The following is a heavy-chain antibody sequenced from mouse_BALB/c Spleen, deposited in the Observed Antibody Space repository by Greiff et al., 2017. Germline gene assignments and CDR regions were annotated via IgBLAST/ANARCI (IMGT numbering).Heavy chain of an antibody. CDR2: INSNGGST. D-gene: IGHD1-1*01. J-gene: IGHJ2*01. V-gene: IGHV5-6-3*01. CDR3: ARDENYYGLNFDY. CDR1: GFTFSSYG. Sequence: EVHLVESGGGLVQPGGSLKLSCAASGFTFSSYGMSWVRQTPDKRLELVATINSNGGSTYYPDSVKGRFTISRDKAKNTLYLQMSSLKSEDTAMYYCARDENYYGLNFDYWGQGTTLTVSS.